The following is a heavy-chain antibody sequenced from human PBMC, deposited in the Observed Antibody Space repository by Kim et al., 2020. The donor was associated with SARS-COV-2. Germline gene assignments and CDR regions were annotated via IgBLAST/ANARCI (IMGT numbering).Heavy chain of an antibody. J-gene: IGHJ4*01. CDR2: IDCGNGNT. CDR1: GHTFTRYT. Sequence: ASVKVSCKTSGHTFTRYTIHWVRQAPGQGLEWMGGIDCGNGNTNYSQKFQGRVTITTDTSTSTAYMELSSLRSEDTAVYYCPGDCYFDY. V-gene: IGHV1-3*01. CDR3: PGDCYFDY.